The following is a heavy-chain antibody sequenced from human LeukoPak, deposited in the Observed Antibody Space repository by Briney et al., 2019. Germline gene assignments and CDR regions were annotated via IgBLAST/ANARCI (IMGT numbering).Heavy chain of an antibody. CDR1: GFTFSSYA. D-gene: IGHD3-16*02. CDR3: AKAAGYDYVWGSYRYGDAFDI. V-gene: IGHV3-23*01. CDR2: ISGIGGST. Sequence: GGSLRLSCAASGFTFSSYAMSWVRQAPGKGLEWVSAISGIGGSTYYADSVKGRFTISRDNSKNTLYLQMNSLRAEDTAVYYCAKAAGYDYVWGSYRYGDAFDIWGQGTMVTVSS. J-gene: IGHJ3*02.